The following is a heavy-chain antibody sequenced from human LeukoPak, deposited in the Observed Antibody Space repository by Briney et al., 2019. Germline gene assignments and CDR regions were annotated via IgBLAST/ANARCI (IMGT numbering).Heavy chain of an antibody. D-gene: IGHD6-19*01. CDR1: GFTFSSYS. CDR2: ISSSSSYI. V-gene: IGHV3-21*04. CDR3: AGGDRNGWYFYY. J-gene: IGHJ4*02. Sequence: GGSLRLSCAASGFTFSSYSMNWVRQAPGKGLEWVSSISSSSSYIYYADSVKGRFTISRDNAKNSLYLQMSSLRAEDTALYLCAGGDRNGWYFYYWGQGTLVTVSS.